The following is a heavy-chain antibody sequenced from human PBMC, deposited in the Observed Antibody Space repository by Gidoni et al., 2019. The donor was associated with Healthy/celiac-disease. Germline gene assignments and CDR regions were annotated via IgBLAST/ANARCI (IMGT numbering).Heavy chain of an antibody. Sequence: EVQLVQSGGGLVQPGRYLRLSCPAPGFTFGDHAMTWFRQAPGKGLEWVGFIRSKAYGGTTEYAASVKGRFTISRDDSKSIAYLQMNSLKTEDTAVYYCGGVGQNYPAYYYYGMDVWGQGTTVTVSS. CDR2: IRSKAYGGTT. V-gene: IGHV3-49*03. J-gene: IGHJ6*02. D-gene: IGHD2-15*01. CDR3: GGVGQNYPAYYYYGMDV. CDR1: GFTFGDHA.